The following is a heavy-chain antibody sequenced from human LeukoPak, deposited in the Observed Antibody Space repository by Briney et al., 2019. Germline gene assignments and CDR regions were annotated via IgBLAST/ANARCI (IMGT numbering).Heavy chain of an antibody. D-gene: IGHD3-10*01. V-gene: IGHV4-30-2*01. CDR2: IYHSGST. CDR1: GGSISSGGYY. CDR3: ARPMVRGVIIYYYYMDV. Sequence: SQTLSLTCTVSGGSISSGGYYWSWIRQPPGKGLEWIGYIYHSGSTYYNPSLKSRVTISVDRSKNQFSLKLSSVTAADTAVYYCARPMVRGVIIYYYYMDVWGKGTTVTVSS. J-gene: IGHJ6*03.